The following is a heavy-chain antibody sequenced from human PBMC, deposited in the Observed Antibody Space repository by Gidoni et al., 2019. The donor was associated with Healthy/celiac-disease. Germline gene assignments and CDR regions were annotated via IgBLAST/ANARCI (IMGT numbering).Heavy chain of an antibody. CDR1: GGSFSGYY. J-gene: IGHJ3*02. CDR2: INHSGTT. D-gene: IGHD3-22*01. CDR3: ARTYYYDSSGYYYEGSAFDI. V-gene: IGHV4-34*01. Sequence: QVQLQQWGAGLLKPSETLSLTCTVYGGSFSGYYSRWRRQPPGKGLELIGDINHSGTTNYNPSLTSRVTISVDTSKNQFSLKLSSVTAADTAVYYFARTYYYDSSGYYYEGSAFDIWGQGTMVTVSS.